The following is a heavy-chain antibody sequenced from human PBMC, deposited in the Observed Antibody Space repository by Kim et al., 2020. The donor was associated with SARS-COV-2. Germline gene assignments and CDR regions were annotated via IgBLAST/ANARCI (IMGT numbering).Heavy chain of an antibody. CDR3: VRDSELTGGLFDY. V-gene: IGHV4-4*07. J-gene: IGHJ4*02. Sequence: TPALKSGVTMSVDTSKTQFSMKLSSGTAADTAVYYCVRDSELTGGLFDYWGQGTLVTVSS. D-gene: IGHD7-27*01.